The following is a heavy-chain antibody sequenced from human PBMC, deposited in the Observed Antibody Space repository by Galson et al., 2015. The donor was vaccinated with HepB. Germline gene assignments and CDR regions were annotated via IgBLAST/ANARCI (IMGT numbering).Heavy chain of an antibody. CDR3: ARATPGPFDY. D-gene: IGHD1-1*01. V-gene: IGHV1-3*04. CDR2: INTGSGNT. CDR1: GYIFTNYV. J-gene: IGHJ4*02. Sequence: SVKVSCKAYGYIFTNYVIHWVRQAPGQGLEWMGWINTGSGNTAYSQNFQGRVTITRDTSASTAYMDLSSLRSEDTAVYYCARATPGPFDYWGQGTLGTVSS.